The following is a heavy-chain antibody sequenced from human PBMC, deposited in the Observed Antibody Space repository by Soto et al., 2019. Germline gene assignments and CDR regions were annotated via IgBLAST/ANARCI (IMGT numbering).Heavy chain of an antibody. V-gene: IGHV3-23*01. CDR2: ISSAGRT. J-gene: IGHJ4*02. D-gene: IGHD6-19*01. Sequence: EVQLLESGGGLVQPGGSLRLSCVASGFTFSNYAMSWVRQAPGKGLEWVSAISSAGRTYYADSVKGRFTISRDNSKNTLYLQMNSLGAEDTAVPYCATAESSYASGWYAYWGQGTLVTFSS. CDR1: GFTFSNYA. CDR3: ATAESSYASGWYAY.